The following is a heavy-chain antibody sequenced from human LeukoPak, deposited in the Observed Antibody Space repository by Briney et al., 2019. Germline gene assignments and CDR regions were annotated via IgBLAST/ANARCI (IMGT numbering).Heavy chain of an antibody. CDR3: ARWGWNNVRSYYFDY. Sequence: ASVKVSCKASGGTFRSYAISWLRQAPAKGLEWMGGIIPIFGTANYAQKLQGVVTSSTDESTSTAYMELSRLRCEDTAVYYFARWGWNNVRSYYFDYWGQGTLVTVSS. D-gene: IGHD1/OR15-1a*01. V-gene: IGHV1-69*05. CDR2: IIPIFGTA. J-gene: IGHJ4*02. CDR1: GGTFRSYA.